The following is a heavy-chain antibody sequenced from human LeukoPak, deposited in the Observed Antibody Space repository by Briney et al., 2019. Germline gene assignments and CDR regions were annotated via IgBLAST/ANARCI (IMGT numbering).Heavy chain of an antibody. CDR1: GGSFSGYY. CDR3: ARPRGRSWELRPYYGMDV. CDR2: INHSGST. V-gene: IGHV4-34*01. Sequence: SETLSLTCAVYGGSFSGYYWSWIRQPPGKGLEWIGEINHSGSTNYNPSLKSRVTISVDTSKNQFSLKLSSVTAADTAVYYCARPRGRSWELRPYYGMDVWGQGTTVTVSS. J-gene: IGHJ6*02. D-gene: IGHD1-26*01.